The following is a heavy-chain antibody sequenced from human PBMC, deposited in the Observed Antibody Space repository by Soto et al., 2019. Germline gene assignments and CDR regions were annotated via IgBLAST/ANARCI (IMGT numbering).Heavy chain of an antibody. CDR1: GYTFTSYD. CDR2: MNPNSGNT. Sequence: ASVKVSCKASGYTFTSYDINWVRQATGQGLEWMGWMNPNSGNTGYAQKFQGRVTMTRNTSISTAYMELSSPRSEDTAVYYCARGAGFTMIGGFYGMDVWGQGTTVTVSS. J-gene: IGHJ6*02. V-gene: IGHV1-8*01. CDR3: ARGAGFTMIGGFYGMDV. D-gene: IGHD3-22*01.